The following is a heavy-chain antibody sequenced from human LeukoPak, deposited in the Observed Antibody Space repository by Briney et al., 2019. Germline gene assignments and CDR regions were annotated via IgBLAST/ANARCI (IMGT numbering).Heavy chain of an antibody. V-gene: IGHV3-7*04. Sequence: GGSLRLSCAASGFSFTYAWMNWVRQAPGKGLEWVANIKQDGSKKSYVDSVKGRFTISRDNAKNSLYLQMNSLRAEDTAIYYCTRVGYIDEGIDYWGQGTLVTVSS. CDR3: TRVGYIDEGIDY. CDR2: IKQDGSKK. J-gene: IGHJ4*02. D-gene: IGHD5-24*01. CDR1: GFSFTYAW.